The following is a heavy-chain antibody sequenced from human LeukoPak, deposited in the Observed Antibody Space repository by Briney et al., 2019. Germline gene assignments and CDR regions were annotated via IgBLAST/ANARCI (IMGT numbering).Heavy chain of an antibody. CDR1: GGSFSGYY. V-gene: IGHV4-34*01. CDR2: INHSGST. Sequence: SETLSLTCAVYGGSFSGYYWSWIRQPPGKGLEWIGEINHSGSTNYNPSPKSRVTISVDTSKNQFSLKLSSATAADPAVYYCARTVYSYGVGYFDYWGQGTLVTVSS. D-gene: IGHD5-18*01. J-gene: IGHJ4*02. CDR3: ARTVYSYGVGYFDY.